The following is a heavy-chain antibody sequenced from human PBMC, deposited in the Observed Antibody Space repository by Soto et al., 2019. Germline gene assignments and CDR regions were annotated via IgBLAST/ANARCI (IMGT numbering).Heavy chain of an antibody. V-gene: IGHV3-23*01. Sequence: EVQLLESGGGLVQPGGSLRLSCAASGFDFSSYAMNWVRQAPGKGLEWVSSISDGGGATNYANSVRGRFTISRARFKNTLDLHMNSLRGEDTAVYYCVKEDCGAGCALDFWGQGTLVTVSS. CDR3: VKEDCGAGCALDF. D-gene: IGHD2-21*02. CDR2: ISDGGGAT. CDR1: GFDFSSYA. J-gene: IGHJ4*02.